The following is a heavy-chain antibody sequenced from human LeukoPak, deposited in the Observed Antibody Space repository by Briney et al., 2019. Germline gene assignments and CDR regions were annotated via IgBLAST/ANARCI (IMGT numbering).Heavy chain of an antibody. CDR2: ISWNSGSI. CDR3: AKDIYSSSTGTQNYYYYYGMDV. CDR1: GFTFDDYA. Sequence: PGRSLRLSCAASGFTFDDYAMHWVRQAPGKGLEWVSGISWNSGSINYADSVKGRFTISRDNAKNSLYLQMNSLRAEDTALYYCAKDIYSSSTGTQNYYYYYGMDVWGQGTTVTVSS. J-gene: IGHJ6*02. D-gene: IGHD1-1*01. V-gene: IGHV3-9*01.